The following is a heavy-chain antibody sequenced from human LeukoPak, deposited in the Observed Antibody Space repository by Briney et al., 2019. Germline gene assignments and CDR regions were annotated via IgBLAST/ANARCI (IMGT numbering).Heavy chain of an antibody. CDR3: ARGHTITIFGVVIIDYFDY. J-gene: IGHJ4*02. Sequence: ASVKVSCKASGYTFTSYDINWVRQATGQGLEWMGWMNPNSGNTGYAQKFQGRVTMTRNTSISTAYMELSSLRSEDTAVYYCARGHTITIFGVVIIDYFDYWGQGTLVTVSS. V-gene: IGHV1-8*01. CDR2: MNPNSGNT. D-gene: IGHD3-3*01. CDR1: GYTFTSYD.